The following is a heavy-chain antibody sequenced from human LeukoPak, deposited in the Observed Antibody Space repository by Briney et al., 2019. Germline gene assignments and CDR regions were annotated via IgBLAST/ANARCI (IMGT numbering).Heavy chain of an antibody. V-gene: IGHV3-7*03. CDR2: IKQDGSEN. CDR3: ARGGLYFDY. J-gene: IGHJ4*02. CDR1: GFTFSYYW. Sequence: GGSLRLSCAASGFTFSYYWMTWVRQAPGKGLEWVANIKQDGSENYYVGSVKGRFTIFRDTAKNSLYLQMSSLRAEDTAVYYCARGGLYFDYWGQGTLVTVSS. D-gene: IGHD3-16*01.